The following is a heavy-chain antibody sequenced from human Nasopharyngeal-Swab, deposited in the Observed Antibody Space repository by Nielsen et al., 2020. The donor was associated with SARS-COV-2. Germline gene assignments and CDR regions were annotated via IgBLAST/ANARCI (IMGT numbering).Heavy chain of an antibody. CDR3: VKGVGVVVVVATPFDY. J-gene: IGHJ4*02. CDR1: GFTFDDYP. CDR2: INSNSRTP. V-gene: IGHV3-9*01. Sequence: SLKISCAASGFTFDDYPMHWVRQVPGRGLEWVSGINSNSRTPAYAASVKGRFTISRDNAKNSLYLQMNSLTPEDTALYYCVKGVGVVVVVATPFDYWGQGTLVTVSS. D-gene: IGHD2-15*01.